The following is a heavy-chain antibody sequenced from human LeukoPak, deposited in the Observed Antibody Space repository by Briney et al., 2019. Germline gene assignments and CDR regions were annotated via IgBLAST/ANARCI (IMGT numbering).Heavy chain of an antibody. D-gene: IGHD3-22*01. CDR1: GGSISSYY. Sequence: SETLSLTCTVSGGSISSYYWSWIRQPPGKGLEWIGYIYYSGSTNYNPSLKSRVTISVDTSKNQFSLKLSSVTAADTAVYYCARDYYDSSGYFRLSGWFDPWGQGTLVTVSS. V-gene: IGHV4-59*01. CDR3: ARDYYDSSGYFRLSGWFDP. J-gene: IGHJ5*02. CDR2: IYYSGST.